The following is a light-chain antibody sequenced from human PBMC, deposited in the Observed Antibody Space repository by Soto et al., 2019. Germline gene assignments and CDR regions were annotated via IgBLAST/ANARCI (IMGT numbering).Light chain of an antibody. CDR1: SSDVGSYDY. V-gene: IGLV2-14*03. J-gene: IGLJ1*01. CDR2: DVA. CDR3: NSYTSTRTYV. Sequence: QSVLTQPAPVSGSPGQSITISCTGTSSDVGSYDYVSWYQHHPGKAPKLMIYDVANRPSGVSNRFSGSRSGNTASLTISGLQAEDEADYYCNSYTSTRTYVFGTGTKVTVL.